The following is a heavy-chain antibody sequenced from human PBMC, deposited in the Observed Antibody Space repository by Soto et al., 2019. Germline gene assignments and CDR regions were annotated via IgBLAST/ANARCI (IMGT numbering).Heavy chain of an antibody. Sequence: ASVKVSCKASGYTFTNYGISWVRQAPGQGLEWMGWISPYDGNRMFAQSLQGRVTMTRDTSTSTVYMEVSSLRSEDTAVYYCSRVDPGETSPFDHWGQGTLVTVPQ. CDR3: SRVDPGETSPFDH. CDR2: ISPYDGNR. J-gene: IGHJ4*02. D-gene: IGHD3-10*01. V-gene: IGHV1-18*01. CDR1: GYTFTNYG.